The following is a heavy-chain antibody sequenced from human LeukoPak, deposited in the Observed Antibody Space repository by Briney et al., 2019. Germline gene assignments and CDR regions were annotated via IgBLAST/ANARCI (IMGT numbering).Heavy chain of an antibody. CDR3: ARHSYGTFDY. CDR1: GLSHNSKNYY. J-gene: IGHJ4*02. Sequence: PSDPVSLTCTLSGLSHNSKNYYWGGTRQPRGKGLEWIGSIYYSGNTYYNPSIKSRVTLSIDTSKNQFSLRLSSVTAADTAVYHCARHSYGTFDYWGQGTLVTVSS. V-gene: IGHV4-39*01. CDR2: IYYSGNT. D-gene: IGHD5-18*01.